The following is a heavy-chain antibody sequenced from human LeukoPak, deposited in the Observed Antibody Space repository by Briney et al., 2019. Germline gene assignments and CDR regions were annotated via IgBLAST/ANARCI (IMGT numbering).Heavy chain of an antibody. Sequence: SETLSLTCVVYVGSFSGHYWSWIRQPPGKGLEWIGDINQSGRANYNPSLKSQVTISIDTSKNQFSLNLNSVTAADTAVYYCVRNFDYWGQGTLVTVSS. V-gene: IGHV4-34*01. CDR1: VGSFSGHY. CDR3: VRNFDY. CDR2: INQSGRA. J-gene: IGHJ4*02.